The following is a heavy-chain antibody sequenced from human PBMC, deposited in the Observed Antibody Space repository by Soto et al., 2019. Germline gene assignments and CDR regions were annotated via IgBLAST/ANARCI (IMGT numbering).Heavy chain of an antibody. J-gene: IGHJ6*03. CDR3: ASGPPPGGYEVGGTYYYYYMDV. CDR1: GFTFSDYY. CDR2: ISSSGSTI. Sequence: GGSLRLSCAASGFTFSDYYMSWIRQAPGKGLEWVSYISSSGSTIYYADSVKGRFTISRDNAKNSLYLQMSSLRAEDPAVYYCASGPPPGGYEVGGTYYYYYMDVWGKGTTVTVSS. D-gene: IGHD5-12*01. V-gene: IGHV3-11*01.